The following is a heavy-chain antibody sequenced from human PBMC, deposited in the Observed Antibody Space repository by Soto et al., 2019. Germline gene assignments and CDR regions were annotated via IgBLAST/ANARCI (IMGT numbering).Heavy chain of an antibody. CDR2: IYYSGST. Sequence: QVQLQESGPGLVKPSQTLSLTCTVSGGSISSGDYYWSWIRQPPGKGLEWIGYIYYSGSTYYNPSLKSRVTISVDTSKNQFSLKLSSVTAADTAVYYCARSLGKQYYYDSSGYLYWGQGTLVTVSS. CDR1: GGSISSGDYY. CDR3: ARSLGKQYYYDSSGYLY. D-gene: IGHD3-22*01. J-gene: IGHJ4*02. V-gene: IGHV4-30-4*01.